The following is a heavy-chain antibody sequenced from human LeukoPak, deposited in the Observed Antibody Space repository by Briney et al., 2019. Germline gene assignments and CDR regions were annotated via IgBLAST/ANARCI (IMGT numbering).Heavy chain of an antibody. D-gene: IGHD3-22*01. J-gene: IGHJ4*02. V-gene: IGHV4-4*02. CDR2: IYHSGST. Sequence: SGTLSLTCAVSGGSISSSNWWSWVRQPPGKGLEWIGEIYHSGSTNYNPSLKSRVTISVDKSKNQFSLKLSSVTAADTAVYYCARHLHDSSGYYYRPRRYYFDYWGQGTLVTVSS. CDR3: ARHLHDSSGYYYRPRRYYFDY. CDR1: GGSISSSNW.